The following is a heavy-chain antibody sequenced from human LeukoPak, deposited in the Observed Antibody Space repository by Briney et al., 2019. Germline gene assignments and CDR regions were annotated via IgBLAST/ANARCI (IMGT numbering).Heavy chain of an antibody. Sequence: GPSVKVSRKPSGYTFTSYYMHWVPHAPGQGLEWMGIINPSGGSTSYAQKFQGRVTMTRDMSTSTVYMELSSLRSEDTAVYYCARALLWFGELSTPLGYWGQGTLVTVSS. CDR1: GYTFTSYY. J-gene: IGHJ4*02. V-gene: IGHV1-46*01. D-gene: IGHD3-10*01. CDR2: INPSGGST. CDR3: ARALLWFGELSTPLGY.